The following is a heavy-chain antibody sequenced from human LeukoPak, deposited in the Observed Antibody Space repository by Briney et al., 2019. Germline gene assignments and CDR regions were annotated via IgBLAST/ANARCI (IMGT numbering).Heavy chain of an antibody. CDR2: IYSSGST. CDR1: GGSISGIY. D-gene: IGHD3-10*01. CDR3: ARERGDWALDY. J-gene: IGHJ4*02. V-gene: IGHV4-59*01. Sequence: PSETLSLTCIVSGGSISGIYWSWIRQPPGKGLEWIGYIYSSGSTKYNPSLRSRVTMSLDTSKNQFSLRLTSVTAAGTAMYFCARERGDWALDYWGQGTLVTVSS.